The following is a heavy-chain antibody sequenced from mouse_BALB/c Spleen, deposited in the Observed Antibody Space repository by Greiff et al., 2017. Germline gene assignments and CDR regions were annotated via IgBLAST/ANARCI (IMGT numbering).Heavy chain of an antibody. Sequence: QVQLKESGAELARPGASVKMSCKASGYTFTSYTMHWVHQRPGQGLEWIGYINPSSGYTNYNQKFKDKATLTADKSSSTAYMKLSSLTSEDSAVYYCARRGGDFDYWGQGTTLTVSS. V-gene: IGHV1-4*01. CDR3: ARRGGDFDY. J-gene: IGHJ2*01. CDR1: GYTFTSYT. CDR2: INPSSGYT.